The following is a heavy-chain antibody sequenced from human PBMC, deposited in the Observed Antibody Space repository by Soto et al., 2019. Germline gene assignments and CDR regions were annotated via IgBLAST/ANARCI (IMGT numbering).Heavy chain of an antibody. CDR2: IGGSGGST. V-gene: IGHV3-23*01. J-gene: IGHJ2*01. CDR3: VKDDRILGRRYFDL. Sequence: HPGGSLRLSCAASGFTFSTYAMTWVRQAPGKGLEWVSLIGGSGGSTYYADSVKGRFTISRDNSRNTLYLQMNSLRAEDTAVYYCVKDDRILGRRYFDLWGRGTLVTVSS. D-gene: IGHD2-15*01. CDR1: GFTFSTYA.